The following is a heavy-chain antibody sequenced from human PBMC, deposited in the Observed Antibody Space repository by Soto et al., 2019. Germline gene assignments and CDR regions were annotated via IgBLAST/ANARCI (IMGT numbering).Heavy chain of an antibody. Sequence: GGSLRLSCAASGVTFSSYSMHWVRQAPDKGLEWVAVISYDGSNKYYADSVKGRFTISRDNSKNTLYLQMNSLRAEDTAVYYCARDSYSNPYYYYYYMDVWGKGTTVTVSS. CDR3: ARDSYSNPYYYYYYMDV. CDR2: ISYDGSNK. J-gene: IGHJ6*03. D-gene: IGHD4-4*01. CDR1: GVTFSSYS. V-gene: IGHV3-30-3*01.